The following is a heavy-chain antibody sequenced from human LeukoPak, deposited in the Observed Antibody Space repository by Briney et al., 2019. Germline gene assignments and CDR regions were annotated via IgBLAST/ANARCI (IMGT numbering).Heavy chain of an antibody. CDR3: AREGYGEPPSEALDI. V-gene: IGHV3-21*01. CDR1: GFTFSSYS. CDR2: IGSRSSSI. Sequence: GGSLRLSCAASGFTFSSYSMNWVRQAPGKGLEWVSSIGSRSSSIYYADSVKGRFTISRDNAKNSLYLQMNSLRAEDTAVYYCAREGYGEPPSEALDIWGQGTMVTVSS. D-gene: IGHD4-17*01. J-gene: IGHJ3*02.